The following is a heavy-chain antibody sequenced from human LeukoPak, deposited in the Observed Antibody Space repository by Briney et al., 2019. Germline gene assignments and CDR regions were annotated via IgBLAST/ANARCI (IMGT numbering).Heavy chain of an antibody. CDR2: AHSSGHT. V-gene: IGHV4-59*01. Sequence: SETLSLTCTVSGGSIRTNYWSWIRQPPGKGLEWIGYAHSSGHTRSSTSLKSRVPISIDMSNNHVSLRLTSVTAADTALYYCARDSYDYDSHFEDVFDSWGQGTMVTVSS. CDR1: GGSIRTNY. D-gene: IGHD3-22*01. CDR3: ARDSYDYDSHFEDVFDS. J-gene: IGHJ3*01.